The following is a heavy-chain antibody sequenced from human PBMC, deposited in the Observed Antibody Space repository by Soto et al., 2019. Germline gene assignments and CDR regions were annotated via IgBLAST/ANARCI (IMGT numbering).Heavy chain of an antibody. CDR2: IFSSGST. CDR3: TKYRRTDAEGYSFDY. Sequence: SSETLSLTCTVSGGSITDYSWVWIRQPAGKGLEWIGRIFSSGSTNYNPSLKGRITMSLDTSKNQFSLKLNSATATDTAVYFCTKYRRTDAEGYSFDYWGQGALVTVSS. V-gene: IGHV4-4*07. D-gene: IGHD2-15*01. CDR1: GGSITDYS. J-gene: IGHJ4*02.